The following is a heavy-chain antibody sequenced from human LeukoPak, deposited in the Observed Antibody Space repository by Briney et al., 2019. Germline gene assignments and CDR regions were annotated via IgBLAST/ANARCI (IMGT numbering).Heavy chain of an antibody. CDR2: IWYDGSNE. Sequence: PGRSLRLSCAASGFTFSSYGMHWVRQVPGKGLEWVAVIWYDGSNEYYADSVKGRFTISRDNSKNTLYLQMNSLRAEDTAVYYCARDAFDIWGQGTMVTVSS. V-gene: IGHV3-33*01. CDR1: GFTFSSYG. CDR3: ARDAFDI. J-gene: IGHJ3*02.